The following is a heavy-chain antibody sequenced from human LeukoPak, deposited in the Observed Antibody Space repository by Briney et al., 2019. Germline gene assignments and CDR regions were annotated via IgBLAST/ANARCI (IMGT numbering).Heavy chain of an antibody. D-gene: IGHD2-2*01. CDR1: GFTFSSYA. J-gene: IGHJ4*02. CDR2: ISGSGGST. CDR3: AKNGQLLSAYYFDY. V-gene: IGHV3-23*01. Sequence: PGGSLRLSCAASGFTFSSYAMSWVRQAPGKGLEWVSAISGSGGSTYYADSVKGRFTISRDNSKNTLYPQMNSLRAEDTAVYYCAKNGQLLSAYYFDYWGQGTPVTVSS.